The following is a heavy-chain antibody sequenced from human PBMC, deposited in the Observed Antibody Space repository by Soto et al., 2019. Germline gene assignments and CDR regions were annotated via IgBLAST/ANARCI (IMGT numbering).Heavy chain of an antibody. Sequence: GGSLRLSCADSGLSFSSYGMHWVRQAPGEGLEWVAAISYDGSNKNYLASVKGRFTISRDNSKNTLYLQMNSLRAEDTAVYYCAKRSSSSTFDYWGQGTLVTVSS. CDR1: GLSFSSYG. CDR2: ISYDGSNK. V-gene: IGHV3-30*18. CDR3: AKRSSSSTFDY. J-gene: IGHJ4*02. D-gene: IGHD6-6*01.